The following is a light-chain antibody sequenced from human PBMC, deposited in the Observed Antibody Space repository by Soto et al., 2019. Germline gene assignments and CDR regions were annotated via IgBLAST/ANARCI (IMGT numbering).Light chain of an antibody. Sequence: DNVMTQSPDSLAVSLGERVTINCKSSQSVLLRSNSRNYLSWYQQKSGQPPKLLIKWASTRESGVPDRVSGSGSGTDFTLTISSLQAEDVATYYCHQYYHDLWTFGQGTKVEIK. CDR2: WAS. V-gene: IGKV4-1*01. CDR3: HQYYHDLWT. CDR1: QSVLLRSNSRNY. J-gene: IGKJ1*01.